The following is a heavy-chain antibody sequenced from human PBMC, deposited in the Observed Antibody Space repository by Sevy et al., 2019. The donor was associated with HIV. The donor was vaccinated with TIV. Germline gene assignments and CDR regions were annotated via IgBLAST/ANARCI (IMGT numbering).Heavy chain of an antibody. D-gene: IGHD5-18*01. CDR3: ARDRAYSAVDY. CDR2: INEDGSRL. Sequence: GGSLRLSCVASGFTFSDSWMIWVRRAPGKGLERIAFINEDGSRLGYVDSVRGRFTISRENIKNSLYLQMNNLRAEDTALSFCARDRAYSAVDYWGQGTLVTVSS. V-gene: IGHV3-7*01. J-gene: IGHJ4*02. CDR1: GFTFSDSW.